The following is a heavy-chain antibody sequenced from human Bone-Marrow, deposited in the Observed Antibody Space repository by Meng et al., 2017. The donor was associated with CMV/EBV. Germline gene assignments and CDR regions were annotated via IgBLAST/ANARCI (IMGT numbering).Heavy chain of an antibody. CDR3: ARERGGGVGTAKDL. J-gene: IGHJ5*02. Sequence: ASGFTFSSYAMHWVRQAPGKGLEYVSAISGSGGGTYYANSVKGRFTISRDNSKNTLYLQMASLRVEDMAVYYCARERGGGVGTAKDLWGQGTLVTVSS. V-gene: IGHV3-64*01. CDR2: ISGSGGGT. CDR1: GFTFSSYA. D-gene: IGHD3-16*01.